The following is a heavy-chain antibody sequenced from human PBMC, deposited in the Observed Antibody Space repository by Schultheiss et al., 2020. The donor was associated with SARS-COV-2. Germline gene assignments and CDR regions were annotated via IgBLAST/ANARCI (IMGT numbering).Heavy chain of an antibody. CDR3: ARVRSGSYWFSY. J-gene: IGHJ4*02. V-gene: IGHV3-21*01. CDR1: GFTVSSNY. Sequence: GGSLRLSCAASGFTVSSNYMSWVRQAPGKGLEWVSSISSSSSYIYYADSVKGRFTISRDNAKNSLYLQMNSLRAEDTAVYYCARVRSGSYWFSYWGQGTLVTVSS. CDR2: ISSSSSYI. D-gene: IGHD1-26*01.